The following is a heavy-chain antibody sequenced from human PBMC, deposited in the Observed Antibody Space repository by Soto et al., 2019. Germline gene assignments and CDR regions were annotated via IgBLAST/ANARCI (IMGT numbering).Heavy chain of an antibody. J-gene: IGHJ4*02. V-gene: IGHV3-48*02. CDR2: IGSSSSPI. Sequence: GGSLRLSCAASGFLFNTYSINWVRQAPGKGLEWVSYIGSSSSPIYYADSVRGRFTISRDTAGNSAYLEMNSLRDEDTGVYYCARARYSYGYDFDYWGQGTLVTVSS. CDR3: ARARYSYGYDFDY. D-gene: IGHD5-18*01. CDR1: GFLFNTYS.